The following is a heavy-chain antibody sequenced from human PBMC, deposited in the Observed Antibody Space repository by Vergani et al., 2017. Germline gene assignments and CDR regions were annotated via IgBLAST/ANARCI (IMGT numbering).Heavy chain of an antibody. J-gene: IGHJ6*03. CDR2: IYYSGST. Sequence: QVQLQESGPGLVTPSETLSLTCTVSGSSISSYYCSWIRQPPGKGLEWIGYIYYSGSTNYKPSLKSRVPISVDTSKNQFSLKLISVTAADTAGYYCARDAGYCSSPNCGLCYYYYFDVWGKGTTVTVSS. D-gene: IGHD6-6*01. V-gene: IGHV4-59*01. CDR3: ARDAGYCSSPNCGLCYYYYFDV. CDR1: GSSISSYY.